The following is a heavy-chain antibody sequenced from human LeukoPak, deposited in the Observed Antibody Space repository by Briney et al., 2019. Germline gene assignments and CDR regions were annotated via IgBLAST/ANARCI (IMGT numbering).Heavy chain of an antibody. V-gene: IGHV4-4*07. J-gene: IGHJ4*02. D-gene: IGHD3-3*01. CDR2: IYTSGST. CDR1: GGSISSYY. Sequence: SETLSLTCTVSGGSISSYYWSWIRQPAGKGLGWIGRIYTSGSTNYNPSLKSRVTMSVDTSKNQFSLKLSSVTAADTAVYYCARDNKDDFWSGRYYFDYWGQGTLVTVSS. CDR3: ARDNKDDFWSGRYYFDY.